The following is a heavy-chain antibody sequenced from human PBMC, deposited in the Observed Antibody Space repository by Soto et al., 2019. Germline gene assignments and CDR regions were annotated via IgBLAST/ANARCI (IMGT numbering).Heavy chain of an antibody. J-gene: IGHJ4*02. CDR2: IYFDGITT. CDR1: GLTFNTHW. D-gene: IGHD1-26*01. V-gene: IGHV3-74*01. CDR3: ARGGAMGVDY. Sequence: GGSLRISCTASGLTFNTHWMHWVRQAPGKGLVWVSRIYFDGITTNYADSVKGRLTVSRDNAKNTVYLHVNTLRDEDTAVYYCARGGAMGVDYWGQGTLGTGSS.